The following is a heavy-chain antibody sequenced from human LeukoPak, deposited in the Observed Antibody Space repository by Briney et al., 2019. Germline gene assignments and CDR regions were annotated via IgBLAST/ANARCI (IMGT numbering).Heavy chain of an antibody. CDR3: ARGVYDSSGYYVKPIDY. CDR1: GFTFSSYG. V-gene: IGHV3-33*01. J-gene: IGHJ4*02. CDR2: IWYDGSNK. Sequence: GGSLRLSCAASGFTFSSYGMHWVRQAPGKGLEWVAVIWYDGSNKYYADSVKGRFTISRDNSKNTLYLQMNSLRAEDTAVYYCARGVYDSSGYYVKPIDYWGQGTLVTVSS. D-gene: IGHD3-22*01.